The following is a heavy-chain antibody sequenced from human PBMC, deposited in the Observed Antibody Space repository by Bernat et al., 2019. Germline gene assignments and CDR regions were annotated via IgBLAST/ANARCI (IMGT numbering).Heavy chain of an antibody. V-gene: IGHV3-11*05. Sequence: QVQLVESGGGLVKPGGSLRLSCAASGFTFSDYYMSWIRQAPGKGLDWVSYISSSSSYTNYADSVKGRFTISRDNAKNSLYLQMNSLRAEDTAVYYCTTSDYDFWSGYWDYWGQGTLVTVSS. J-gene: IGHJ4*02. CDR2: ISSSSSYT. CDR1: GFTFSDYY. CDR3: TTSDYDFWSGYWDY. D-gene: IGHD3-3*01.